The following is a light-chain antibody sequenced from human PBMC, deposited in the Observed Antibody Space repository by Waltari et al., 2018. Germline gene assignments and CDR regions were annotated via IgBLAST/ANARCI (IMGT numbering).Light chain of an antibody. Sequence: DIQMTQSPSSVSASVGDRVTITCRASQGISSWLAWYQQKPEKAPKLLIYAASSWQSGVPSRFSGSGHGTDFTPTLSILQPEHFATYHGQQANSFPPPTFGGGTKVEIK. CDR2: AAS. V-gene: IGKV1-12*01. CDR3: QQANSFPPPT. J-gene: IGKJ4*01. CDR1: QGISSW.